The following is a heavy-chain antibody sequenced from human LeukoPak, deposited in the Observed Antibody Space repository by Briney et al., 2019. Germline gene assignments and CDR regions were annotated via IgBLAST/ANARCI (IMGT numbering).Heavy chain of an antibody. CDR2: IKQDGSEK. D-gene: IGHD3-3*01. J-gene: IGHJ4*02. V-gene: IGHV3-7*01. CDR1: GFTFSSYW. Sequence: GGSLRLSCAASGFTFSSYWMSWVRQAPGKGLEWVANIKQDGSEKYYVDSVKGRFTISRDNAKNSLYLQMNRLRAEDTAVYYCARPYYDFWSGYLYYFDYWGQGTLVTVSS. CDR3: ARPYYDFWSGYLYYFDY.